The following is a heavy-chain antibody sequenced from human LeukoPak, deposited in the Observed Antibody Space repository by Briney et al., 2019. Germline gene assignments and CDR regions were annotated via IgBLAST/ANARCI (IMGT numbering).Heavy chain of an antibody. J-gene: IGHJ3*02. CDR3: ARYGFSSSWQGGWHAFDI. CDR1: GYSLTSYY. D-gene: IGHD6-13*01. CDR2: SNPTVGDT. Sequence: ASVKISCKASGYSLTSYYMHCVRQAPGQGLEWMVISNPTVGDTIYEPKFQGRVTMTRAMSTSTVYMELCSLRSDDTAVYYCARYGFSSSWQGGWHAFDIWGQGTMVTVSS. V-gene: IGHV1-46*01.